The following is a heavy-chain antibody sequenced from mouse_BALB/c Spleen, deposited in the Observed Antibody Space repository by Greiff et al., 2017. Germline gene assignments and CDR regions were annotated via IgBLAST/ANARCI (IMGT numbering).Heavy chain of an antibody. CDR3: ARSEGMITDWYFDV. CDR2: INPSNGRT. J-gene: IGHJ1*01. Sequence: QVQLQQPGAELVKPGASVKLSCKASGYTFTSYWMHWVKQRPGQGLEWIGEINPSNGRTNYNEKFKSKATLTVDKSSSTAYMQLSSLTSEDSAVYYCARSEGMITDWYFDVWGAGTTVTVSS. D-gene: IGHD2-4*01. V-gene: IGHV1S81*02. CDR1: GYTFTSYW.